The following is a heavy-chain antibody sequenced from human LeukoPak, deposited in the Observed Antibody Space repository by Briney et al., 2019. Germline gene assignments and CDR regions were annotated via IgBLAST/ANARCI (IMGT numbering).Heavy chain of an antibody. CDR3: ARHARLRFFAANWFDP. CDR1: GGSISSYY. CDR2: IYYSGST. Sequence: SETLSLTCTVTGGSISSYYWSLIRQPPGKGLEWIGYIYYSGSTNYNPSLKSRVTISVDTSKNQFSLKLGSVTAADTAVYYCARHARLRFFAANWFDPWGQGTLVTVSS. D-gene: IGHD3-3*01. V-gene: IGHV4-59*08. J-gene: IGHJ5*02.